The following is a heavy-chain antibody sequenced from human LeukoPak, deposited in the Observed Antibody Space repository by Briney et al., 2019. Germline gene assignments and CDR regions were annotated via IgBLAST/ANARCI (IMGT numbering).Heavy chain of an antibody. CDR2: IRSKAYGGTT. J-gene: IGHJ4*02. CDR3: TRSQYYYDSSGYWNCLFDY. D-gene: IGHD3-22*01. V-gene: IGHV3-49*04. Sequence: SGGSLRLSCAASGFTFSSYAMSWVRQAPGKGLEWVGFIRSKAYGGTTEYAASVKGRFTISRDDSKSIAYLQMNSLKTEDTAVYYCTRSQYYYDSSGYWNCLFDYWGQGTLVTVSS. CDR1: GFTFSSYA.